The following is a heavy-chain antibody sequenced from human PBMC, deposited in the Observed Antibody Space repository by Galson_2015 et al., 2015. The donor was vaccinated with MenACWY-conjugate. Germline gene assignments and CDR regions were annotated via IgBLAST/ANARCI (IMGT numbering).Heavy chain of an antibody. Sequence: PALVKPTQPLTLPCTFSGFSLSTSGLCVSWIRQPPGKAMEWLARIDWDDDRYYSTSLKTRLTISKDTSKNQVVLTMTNMDPVDTATYYCARLRSSGWYKLDYWGQGTLVTVSS. D-gene: IGHD6-19*01. CDR3: ARLRSSGWYKLDY. J-gene: IGHJ4*02. V-gene: IGHV2-70*11. CDR1: GFSLSTSGLC. CDR2: IDWDDDR.